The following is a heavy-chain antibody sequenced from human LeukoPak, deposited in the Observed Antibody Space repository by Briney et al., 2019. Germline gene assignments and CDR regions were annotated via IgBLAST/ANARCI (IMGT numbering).Heavy chain of an antibody. Sequence: GGSLRLSCAASGFTFSNAWMSWVRQIPGEGLEWVGRIESKTDGGTTDYAAPVKGRFTISRDDSTNTLYLQMNSLKSEDTAVYYCTTYGSGRKFDYWGQGILVTVSS. CDR2: IESKTDGGTT. D-gene: IGHD3-10*01. CDR3: TTYGSGRKFDY. V-gene: IGHV3-15*04. J-gene: IGHJ4*02. CDR1: GFTFSNAW.